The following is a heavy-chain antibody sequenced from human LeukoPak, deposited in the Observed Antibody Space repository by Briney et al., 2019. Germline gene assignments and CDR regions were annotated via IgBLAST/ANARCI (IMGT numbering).Heavy chain of an antibody. D-gene: IGHD3-10*01. V-gene: IGHV5-51*01. CDR3: ARQAPYYLHVPGNDAFDI. J-gene: IGHJ3*02. Sequence: GESLKISCKGSGYSFNTYWIGWVRQMPGKGLEWMGVIYPDDSNTKYSPSFEGQVTLSVDKSTNTAYLQWSSLMASDTAMYYCARQAPYYLHVPGNDAFDIWGQGTMVTVSS. CDR1: GYSFNTYW. CDR2: IYPDDSNT.